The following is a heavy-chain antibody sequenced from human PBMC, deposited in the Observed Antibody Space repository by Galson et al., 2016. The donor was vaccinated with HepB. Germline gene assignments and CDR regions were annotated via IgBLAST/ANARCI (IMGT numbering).Heavy chain of an antibody. D-gene: IGHD1-26*01. CDR2: ITRSGGTT. CDR1: GFTFNNYD. CDR3: AASEVGPTNVTPNY. Sequence: SLRLSCAASGFTFNNYDMHWFRQAPGKGLEWVSYITRSGGTTLYADSVKGRFTISRDNAKNSLYLQMNSLRDEDTAVYYCAASEVGPTNVTPNYWGQGTLVTVSS. J-gene: IGHJ4*02. V-gene: IGHV3-48*02.